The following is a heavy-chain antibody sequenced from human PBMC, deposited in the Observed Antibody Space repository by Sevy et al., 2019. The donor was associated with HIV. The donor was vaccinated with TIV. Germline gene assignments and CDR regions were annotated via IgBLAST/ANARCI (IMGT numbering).Heavy chain of an antibody. CDR2: ITEDGSEQ. CDR1: GFTFSTYC. D-gene: IGHD3-3*01. V-gene: IGHV3-7*01. J-gene: IGHJ4*02. Sequence: GGSLRLSCAASGFTFSTYCMTWVRQAPKKGLEWVATITEDGSEQFYVDSVRGRFTISRDNARNSAYLQMTSLRVEDTAMYYCARTFHFERGGYYRHSDSWGQGTLVTVSS. CDR3: ARTFHFERGGYYRHSDS.